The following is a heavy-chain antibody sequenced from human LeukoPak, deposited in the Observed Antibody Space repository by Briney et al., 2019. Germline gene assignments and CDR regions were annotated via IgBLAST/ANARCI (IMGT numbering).Heavy chain of an antibody. CDR1: GFTFSSYA. J-gene: IGHJ4*02. D-gene: IGHD1-26*01. CDR2: INWNGGST. CDR3: AREREGVGIDY. V-gene: IGHV3-20*04. Sequence: GGSLRLSCAASGFTFSSYAMSWVRQAPWKELEWVSGINWNGGSTGYADSVKGRFTISRDNAKNSLYLQMNSLRAEDTALYYCAREREGVGIDYWGQGTLVTVSS.